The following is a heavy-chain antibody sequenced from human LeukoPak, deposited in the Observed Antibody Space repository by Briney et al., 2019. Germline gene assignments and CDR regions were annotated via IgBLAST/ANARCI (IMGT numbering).Heavy chain of an antibody. CDR3: AKSWQPRKGAVAGIFDF. CDR2: ISWNSGSI. V-gene: IGHV3-9*03. Sequence: PGGSLRLSCGASGLTFSSYEMNWVRQAPGKGLEWVSGISWNSGSIVYADSVKGGFTISRDNAKNSLYLQMNSLRAEDMALYYCAKSWQPRKGAVAGIFDFWGQGTLVTVSS. CDR1: GLTFSSYE. J-gene: IGHJ4*02. D-gene: IGHD6-19*01.